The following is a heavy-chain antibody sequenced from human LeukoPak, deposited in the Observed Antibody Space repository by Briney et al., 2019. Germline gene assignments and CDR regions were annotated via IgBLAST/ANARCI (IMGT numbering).Heavy chain of an antibody. D-gene: IGHD6-6*01. V-gene: IGHV4-38-2*02. CDR2: IYHSGRT. J-gene: IGHJ4*02. CDR1: GYSISSGYY. Sequence: PSETLSLTCTVSGYSISSGYYWGWIRQPPGKGLEWIGSIYHSGRTYYNPSLKSRVTISVDTSKNQFSLKLSSVTAADTAVYYCARCSSGDYFDYWGQGTLVTVSS. CDR3: ARCSSGDYFDY.